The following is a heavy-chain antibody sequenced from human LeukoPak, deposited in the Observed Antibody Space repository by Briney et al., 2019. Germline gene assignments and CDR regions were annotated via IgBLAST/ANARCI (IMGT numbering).Heavy chain of an antibody. CDR2: ISSSSSYI. J-gene: IGHJ3*02. Sequence: GGSLRLSCAASGFTFSTYSMNWVRQAPGKGLEWVSSISSSSSYIYYADSMKGRFTISRDNAKNSLYLQMNSLRAEDTAVYYCASGSKDGDYLDVVAFDIWGQGTMVTVSS. V-gene: IGHV3-21*01. CDR3: ASGSKDGDYLDVVAFDI. D-gene: IGHD4-17*01. CDR1: GFTFSTYS.